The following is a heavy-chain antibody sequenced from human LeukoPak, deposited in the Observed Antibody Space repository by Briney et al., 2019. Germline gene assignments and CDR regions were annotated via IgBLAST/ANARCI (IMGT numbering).Heavy chain of an antibody. J-gene: IGHJ3*02. V-gene: IGHV3-30*02. CDR3: AKDGPRYDAFDI. CDR1: GFTFSSYG. CDR2: IRYDGSNK. Sequence: PGGSLRLSCAASGFTFSSYGMHWVRQAPGKGLEGVAFIRYDGSNKYYADSVKGRFTISRDNSKNTLYLQMNSLRAEDTAVYYCAKDGPRYDAFDIWGQGTMVTVSS.